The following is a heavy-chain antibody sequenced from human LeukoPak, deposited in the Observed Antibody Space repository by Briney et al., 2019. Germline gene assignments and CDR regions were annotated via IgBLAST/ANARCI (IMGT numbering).Heavy chain of an antibody. CDR1: GGTFSSYA. CDR2: IIPIFGTA. D-gene: IGHD3-22*01. V-gene: IGHV1-69*13. J-gene: IGHJ4*02. Sequence: ASVKVSCKASGGTFSSYAISWVRQAPGQGLEWMGGIIPIFGTANYAQKFQGRVTITADESTSTAYMELSSLRSEDTAVYYCARDRANYYDSSGYRAFCYWGQGTLVTVSS. CDR3: ARDRANYYDSSGYRAFCY.